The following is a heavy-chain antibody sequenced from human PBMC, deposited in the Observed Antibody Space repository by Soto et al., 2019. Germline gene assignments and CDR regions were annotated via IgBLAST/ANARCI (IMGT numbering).Heavy chain of an antibody. D-gene: IGHD3-10*01. V-gene: IGHV4-59*08. J-gene: IGHJ6*02. CDR1: GGSISSYY. CDR3: ARQGFGPLHGLVDV. CDR2: VNHSWGS. Sequence: QVQLQESGPGLVKPSETMSLSCTVSGGSISSYYWSWFRQSPGKRMEWIGYVNHSWGSSYNPSLQSRVAISLDTSKSQFSLTVTSVTATDTAVYYCARQGFGPLHGLVDVWCQRTTVTVSS.